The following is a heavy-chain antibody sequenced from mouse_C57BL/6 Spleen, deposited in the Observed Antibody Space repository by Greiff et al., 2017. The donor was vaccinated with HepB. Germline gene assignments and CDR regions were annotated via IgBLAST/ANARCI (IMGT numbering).Heavy chain of an antibody. CDR2: ISYSGST. D-gene: IGHD2-3*01. CDR3: ARSGGYYAWFAY. CDR1: GYSIPSDY. Sequence: VQLKESGPGLAKPSPTLSLTCSVTGYSIPSDYWNWIRKFPGNKLEYMGYISYSGSTYYNPSLKSRISITRDTSKNQYYLQLNSVTTKDTATYYCARSGGYYAWFAYWGQGTLVTVSA. V-gene: IGHV3-8*01. J-gene: IGHJ3*01.